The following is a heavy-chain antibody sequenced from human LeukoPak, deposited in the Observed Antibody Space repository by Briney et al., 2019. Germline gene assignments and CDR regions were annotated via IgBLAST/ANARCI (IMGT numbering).Heavy chain of an antibody. CDR2: IYYSGST. CDR1: GGSISSYY. V-gene: IGHV4-59*01. D-gene: IGHD3-22*01. CDR3: ARCRYDSSGYYYGYFDY. Sequence: SETLSLTCTVSGGSISSYYWSWIRQPPGKGLEWIGYIYYSGSTNYNPSLKSRVTISVDTSKNQFSLKLSSVTAADTAVYYCARCRYDSSGYYYGYFDYWGQGTLVTVSS. J-gene: IGHJ4*02.